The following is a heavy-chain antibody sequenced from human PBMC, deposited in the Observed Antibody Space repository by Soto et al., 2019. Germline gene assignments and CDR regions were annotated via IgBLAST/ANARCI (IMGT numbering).Heavy chain of an antibody. CDR3: ARDGKDIVVVVAAPDYGMDV. Sequence: QVQLVQSGAEVKKPGASVKVSCKASGYTFTGYYMHWVRQAPGQGLEWMGWINPNSGGTNYAQKFQGWVTMTRDTSISTAYMELSRLRSDDTAVYYCARDGKDIVVVVAAPDYGMDVWGQGTTVTVSS. J-gene: IGHJ6*02. V-gene: IGHV1-2*04. CDR2: INPNSGGT. D-gene: IGHD2-15*01. CDR1: GYTFTGYY.